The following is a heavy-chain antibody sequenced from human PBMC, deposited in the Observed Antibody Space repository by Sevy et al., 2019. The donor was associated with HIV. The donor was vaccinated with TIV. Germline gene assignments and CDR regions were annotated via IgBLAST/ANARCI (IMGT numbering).Heavy chain of an antibody. CDR3: ARRNDFDI. V-gene: IGHV4-59*08. CDR2: VYYTGGT. J-gene: IGHJ3*02. Sequence: SETLSLTCTVSGGSINSDHWNWIRQPPGKGLEWIGYVYYTGGTNYNPSLKNPVTISVDRTKNPFTLKLTSVTAADTAVYYCARRNDFDIWGQGTMVTVSS. CDR1: GGSINSDH.